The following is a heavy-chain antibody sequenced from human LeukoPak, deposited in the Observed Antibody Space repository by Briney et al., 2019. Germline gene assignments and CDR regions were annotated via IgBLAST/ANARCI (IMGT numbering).Heavy chain of an antibody. CDR3: ARDGGVPTHFDY. V-gene: IGHV3-64*01. CDR2: ISSNGGST. CDR1: GFTFSSYA. J-gene: IGHJ4*02. Sequence: WGSLRLSCAASGFTFSSYAMHWVRQAPGKGLEYVSAISSNGGSTYYATPVKGRFTIARDNSKNTLYLQMGSLRAEDMAVYYCARDGGVPTHFDYWGQGTLVTVSS. D-gene: IGHD3-16*01.